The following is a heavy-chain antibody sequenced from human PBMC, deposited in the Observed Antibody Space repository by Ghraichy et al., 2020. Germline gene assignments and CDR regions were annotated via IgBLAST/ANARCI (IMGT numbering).Heavy chain of an antibody. D-gene: IGHD3-22*01. CDR2: IYYSWST. Sequence: ESLNISCTVSGGSISSYYWSWIRQPPGKGLEWIGYIYYSWSTNYHPSLKSRVTISVDTSKNQFSLKLSSVTAADTAVYYCARVGQTSYDSSGYWYYYYYGMDVWGQGTTVTVSS. J-gene: IGHJ6*02. CDR1: GGSISSYY. V-gene: IGHV4-59*01. CDR3: ARVGQTSYDSSGYWYYYYYGMDV.